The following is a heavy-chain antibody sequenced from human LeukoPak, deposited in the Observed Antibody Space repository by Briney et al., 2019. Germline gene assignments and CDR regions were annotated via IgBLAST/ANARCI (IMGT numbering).Heavy chain of an antibody. D-gene: IGHD3-3*01. CDR2: ISGDGRDI. CDR1: AFTFSSYG. CDR3: AIHGGGTIRIEAFDV. J-gene: IGHJ3*01. Sequence: GGTLRLSCAASAFTFSSYGMSWVRQAPGKGLEWVSAISGDGRDIFYADAVKGRFTISRDNSKNTLYLQMNSLRDEGTALYYCAIHGGGTIRIEAFDVWGQGTMVTISS. V-gene: IGHV3-23*01.